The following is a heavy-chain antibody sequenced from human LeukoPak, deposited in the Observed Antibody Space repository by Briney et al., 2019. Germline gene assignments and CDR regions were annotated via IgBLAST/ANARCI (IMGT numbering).Heavy chain of an antibody. Sequence: GRSLRLSCAASGFTFSNYAMHWVRQAPGKGLEWVAVISYDGSNKYYADSVKGRFTFSRDNSKNTVYLQMNSLRAEDTAVYYCARDARYCSSTSCFQLDPWGQGTLVTVSS. CDR3: ARDARYCSSTSCFQLDP. CDR1: GFTFSNYA. V-gene: IGHV3-30-3*01. CDR2: ISYDGSNK. J-gene: IGHJ5*02. D-gene: IGHD2-2*01.